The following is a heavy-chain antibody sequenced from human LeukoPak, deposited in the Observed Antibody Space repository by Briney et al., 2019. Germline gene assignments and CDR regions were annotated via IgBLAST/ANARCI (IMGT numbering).Heavy chain of an antibody. Sequence: PGGSLRLSCVASGFTFSNYWMHWVRQAPGKGLVWVSRINGDGNSITYADSVKGRFIISRDNAKNTVYLQMNSLRVEDTAVYYCATTKVTTGPWGQGTLVTVSS. CDR1: GFTFSNYW. CDR3: ATTKVTTGP. D-gene: IGHD4-17*01. J-gene: IGHJ5*02. V-gene: IGHV3-74*03. CDR2: INGDGNSI.